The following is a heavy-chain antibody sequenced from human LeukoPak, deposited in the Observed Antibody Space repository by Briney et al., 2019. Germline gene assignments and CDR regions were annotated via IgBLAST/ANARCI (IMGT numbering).Heavy chain of an antibody. D-gene: IGHD3-10*01. CDR1: GFTFSSYG. CDR2: ISYDGSNK. CDR3: AKDLLAWGWFGELLDPNTPGFDY. Sequence: QSGGSLRLSCAASGFTFSSYGMHWVRQAPGKGLEWVAVISYDGSNKYYADSVKGRFTISRDNSKNTLYLQMNSLRAEDTAVYYCAKDLLAWGWFGELLDPNTPGFDYWGQGTLVTVSS. J-gene: IGHJ4*02. V-gene: IGHV3-30*18.